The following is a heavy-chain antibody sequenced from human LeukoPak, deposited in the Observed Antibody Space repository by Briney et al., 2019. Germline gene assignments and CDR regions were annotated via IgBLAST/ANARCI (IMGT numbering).Heavy chain of an antibody. Sequence: GGSLRLSCAASGFTFSRNWMHWVRQAPGKGLVWVSRISSDGISTTYADSVKGRFTTSRDNAKNTLYLQMNSLRVEDTAVYYCASFLCPTCAWGQGTLVTVSS. V-gene: IGHV3-74*01. J-gene: IGHJ5*02. CDR3: ASFLCPTCA. D-gene: IGHD2-2*01. CDR2: ISSDGIST. CDR1: GFTFSRNW.